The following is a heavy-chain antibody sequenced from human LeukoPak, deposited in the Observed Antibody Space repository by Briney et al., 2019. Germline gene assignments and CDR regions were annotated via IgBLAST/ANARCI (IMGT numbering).Heavy chain of an antibody. CDR1: GGTFSSYA. D-gene: IGHD6-6*01. Sequence: ASVKVSCKASGGTFSSYAISWVRQAPGQGLEWMGGIIPIFGTANYAQKFQGRVTITADESTSTAYMELSSLRSEDTAVYYCARDEYGSSSGYYYYYMDVWGKGTTVTVSS. CDR3: ARDEYGSSSGYYYYYMDV. V-gene: IGHV1-69*01. CDR2: IIPIFGTA. J-gene: IGHJ6*03.